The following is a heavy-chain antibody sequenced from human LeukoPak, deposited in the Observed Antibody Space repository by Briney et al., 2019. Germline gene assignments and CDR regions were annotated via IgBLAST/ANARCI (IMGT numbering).Heavy chain of an antibody. J-gene: IGHJ6*02. Sequence: PSETLSLTCSVSGGSISSYYWSWIRQPAGKGLEWIGRIHTSGSTSSNPSLKSRATMSLDTSKNQLSLKLSSVTAADTAVYYCAREIVVVVAAIPYGMDVWGQGTTVTVSS. V-gene: IGHV4-4*07. CDR2: IHTSGST. CDR3: AREIVVVVAAIPYGMDV. CDR1: GGSISSYY. D-gene: IGHD2-15*01.